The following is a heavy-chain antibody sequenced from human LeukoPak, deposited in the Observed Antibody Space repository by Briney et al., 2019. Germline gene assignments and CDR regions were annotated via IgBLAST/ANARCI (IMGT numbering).Heavy chain of an antibody. Sequence: PSETLSLTCAVSGGSFSGHYWSWIRQSPGEGLEWIGEIDHSGNTNYNPSLKGRLTISVDTSKSQFSLKLSSVTAADTAVYYCARGITMVRGIYYYGMDVWGQGTTVTVSS. CDR1: GGSFSGHY. J-gene: IGHJ6*02. D-gene: IGHD3-10*01. V-gene: IGHV4-34*01. CDR3: ARGITMVRGIYYYGMDV. CDR2: IDHSGNT.